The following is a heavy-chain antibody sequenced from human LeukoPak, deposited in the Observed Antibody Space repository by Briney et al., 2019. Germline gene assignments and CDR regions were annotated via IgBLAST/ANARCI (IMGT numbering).Heavy chain of an antibody. Sequence: GGSLRLSCAAPGFTFTSYSMNSVRQAPGKGLEWVSYISASRSTIYFADSVKGRFTISRDNAKNSLYLQMNSLRDEDTAVYYCVSGTTYFDYWGQGTLVTVSS. D-gene: IGHD1-14*01. CDR1: GFTFTSYS. CDR3: VSGTTYFDY. CDR2: ISASRSTI. V-gene: IGHV3-48*02. J-gene: IGHJ4*02.